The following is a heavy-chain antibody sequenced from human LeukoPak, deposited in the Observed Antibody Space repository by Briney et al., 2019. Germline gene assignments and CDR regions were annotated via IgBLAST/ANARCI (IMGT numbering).Heavy chain of an antibody. V-gene: IGHV4-34*01. CDR3: ANLDY. CDR1: GGSFSGYY. J-gene: IGHJ4*02. Sequence: PSETLSLTCAVYGGSFSGYYWSWIRQPPGKGLEWIGEINHSGSTNYDPSLKSRVTISVDTSKNQFSLKLSSVTAADTAVYYCANLDYWGQGTLVTVSS. CDR2: INHSGST.